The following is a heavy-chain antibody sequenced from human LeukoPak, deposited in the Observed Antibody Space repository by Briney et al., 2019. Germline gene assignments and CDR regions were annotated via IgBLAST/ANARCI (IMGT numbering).Heavy chain of an antibody. Sequence: SETLSLTCTVSGGSISSYYWSWIRQPPGKGLEWIGYIYYSGSTNYNPSLKSRVTISVDTSKNQFSLKLSSVTAADTAVYYCAGDRRGRGFDPWGQGTLVTVSS. CDR3: AGDRRGRGFDP. CDR1: GGSISSYY. D-gene: IGHD3-10*01. J-gene: IGHJ5*02. CDR2: IYYSGST. V-gene: IGHV4-59*01.